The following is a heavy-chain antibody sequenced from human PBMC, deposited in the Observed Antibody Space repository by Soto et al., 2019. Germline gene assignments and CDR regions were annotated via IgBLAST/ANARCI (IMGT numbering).Heavy chain of an antibody. CDR2: LSYYGVYT. J-gene: IGHJ6*02. V-gene: IGHV3-30-3*01. CDR3: ATGQRGSSDGMDV. D-gene: IGHD3-22*01. Sequence: QMRLVESGGGVVQPGRSLRRSCLVSGFTLGYYGTHWVRQAPGKGLEGVAHLSYYGVYTAYAESVKGRFTISSDSAKITLFLQMDSLTTDATAVYYGATGQRGSSDGMDVWGQGTNVTVSS. CDR1: GFTLGYYG.